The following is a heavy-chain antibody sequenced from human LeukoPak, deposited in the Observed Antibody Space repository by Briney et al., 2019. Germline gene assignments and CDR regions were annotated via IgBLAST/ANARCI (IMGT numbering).Heavy chain of an antibody. CDR2: IYHSGST. D-gene: IGHD3-22*01. CDR3: ARAPSMIHDY. J-gene: IGHJ4*02. CDR1: GGSFSGYY. V-gene: IGHV4-38-2*01. Sequence: PSETLSLTCAVYGGSFSGYYWGWIRQPPGKGLEWIGSIYHSGSTYYNASLKSRVTISVDTSKDQFSLKLSSVTAADTAVYYCARAPSMIHDYWGQGTLVTVSS.